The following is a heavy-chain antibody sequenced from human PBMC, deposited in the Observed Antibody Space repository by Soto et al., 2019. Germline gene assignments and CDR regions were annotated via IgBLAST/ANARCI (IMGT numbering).Heavy chain of an antibody. V-gene: IGHV3-13*05. Sequence: EVQLVESGGGSVQPGESLRLSCAASGFSFRDYDMHWVRQRDGKGLERVSGLGAADDPYSIGSVKGRFSVSRDNAQNSLFLQMNNLRVDDTAVYFCARAYLGRLPRRSDYYYAMDVWGRGTTVTVAS. CDR3: ARAYLGRLPRRSDYYYAMDV. D-gene: IGHD1-26*01. J-gene: IGHJ6*02. CDR2: LGAADDP. CDR1: GFSFRDYD.